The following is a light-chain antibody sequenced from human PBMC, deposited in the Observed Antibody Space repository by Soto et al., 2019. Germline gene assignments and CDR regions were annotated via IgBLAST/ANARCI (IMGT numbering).Light chain of an antibody. J-gene: IGLJ1*01. CDR2: SNN. Sequence: QSGLTQPPSASGTPGQRVTISCSGSSSNIGSNTVNWYQQLPGTAPKLLIYSNNQRPSGVPDRFSGSKSGTSAALAISGLQAEDEADYYWAAWDDSLNGYVFGTGTKLTVL. CDR1: SSNIGSNT. V-gene: IGLV1-44*01. CDR3: AAWDDSLNGYV.